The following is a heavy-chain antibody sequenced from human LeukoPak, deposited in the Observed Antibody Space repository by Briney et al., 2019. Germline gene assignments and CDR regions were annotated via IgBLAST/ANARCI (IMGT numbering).Heavy chain of an antibody. CDR1: GFTFSNAW. CDR2: IKSKTDDGTT. J-gene: IGHJ4*02. D-gene: IGHD4-11*01. Sequence: GSLRLSCAASGFTFSNAWMSWVRQAPGKGLEWVGRIKSKTDDGTTDYAAPVKARFTISRDDSKTTLYLQMNSLKTEDTAVYYCSTSLRRYSTIDYWGQGTLVTVSS. V-gene: IGHV3-15*01. CDR3: STSLRRYSTIDY.